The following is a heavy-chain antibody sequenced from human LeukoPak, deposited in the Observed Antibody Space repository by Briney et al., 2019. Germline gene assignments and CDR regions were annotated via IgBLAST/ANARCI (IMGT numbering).Heavy chain of an antibody. CDR1: GFTLSSYS. CDR2: ISSSSSYI. V-gene: IGHV3-21*04. J-gene: IGHJ4*02. Sequence: GGSLRLSCAASGFTLSSYSMNWVRQAPGKGLEWVSSISSSSSYIYYADSVKGRFTISRDNSKNTLYLQMNSLRAEDTAVYYCAKGEKTRPFGGVIDYWGQGTLVTVSS. CDR3: AKGEKTRPFGGVIDY. D-gene: IGHD3-16*02.